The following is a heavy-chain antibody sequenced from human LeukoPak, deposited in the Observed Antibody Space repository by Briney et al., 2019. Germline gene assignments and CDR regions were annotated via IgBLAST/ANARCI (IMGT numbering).Heavy chain of an antibody. CDR1: GFPFRSYA. Sequence: GGSLRLSCVASGFPFRSYAMTWVRQTPGKGLESVSVITDDEDTYYADSVRGRFTISRDNSQNTVFLQMNSLRVEDTAVYYCAKVDYWSPENYFDSWGQGTLVTVSS. CDR3: AKVDYWSPENYFDS. V-gene: IGHV3-23*01. J-gene: IGHJ4*02. D-gene: IGHD1-1*01. CDR2: ITDDEDT.